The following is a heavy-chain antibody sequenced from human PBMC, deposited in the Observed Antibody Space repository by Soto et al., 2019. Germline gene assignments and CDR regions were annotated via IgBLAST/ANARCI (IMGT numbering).Heavy chain of an antibody. J-gene: IGHJ3*02. CDR3: ARGGDSDPIDI. CDR2: IYYSGNT. V-gene: IGHV4-31*03. D-gene: IGHD2-21*02. Sequence: QVQLQESGPGLVKPSETLSLICTVSGGSISSGGYYWSWIRQHPGKGLESIGYIYYSGNTYYNPSLKSRVTISVDTSKNQFSLRLNSVTVADTAVYYCARGGDSDPIDIWGQGTLVTVSS. CDR1: GGSISSGGYY.